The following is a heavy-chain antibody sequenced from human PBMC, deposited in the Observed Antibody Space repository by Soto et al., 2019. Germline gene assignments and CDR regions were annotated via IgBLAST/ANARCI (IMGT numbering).Heavy chain of an antibody. CDR1: GFTFSSYG. J-gene: IGHJ6*02. CDR3: ARGGTYTHRPTAQER. Sequence: TGGSLRLSCAASGFTFSSYGMHWVRQAPGKGLEWVAVIWYDGSNKYYADSVKGRFTISRDNSKNTLYLQMNSLRAEDTAVYYCARGGTYTHRPTAQERWGQGTTVTVSS. CDR2: IWYDGSNK. D-gene: IGHD2-21*02. V-gene: IGHV3-33*01.